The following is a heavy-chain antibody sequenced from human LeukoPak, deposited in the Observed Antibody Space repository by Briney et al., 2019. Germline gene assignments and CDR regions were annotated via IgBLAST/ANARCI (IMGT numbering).Heavy chain of an antibody. J-gene: IGHJ5*02. CDR2: IYSAGTT. D-gene: IGHD6-19*01. Sequence: GGSLRLSRAASGFTVSNNYMSWVRQAPGKGLEWVSVIYSAGTTYYADSVKGRFTISRDNSKNTLYLQMNSLRAEDTAVYYCAREGSSGWYEFWFDPWGQGTLVTVSS. CDR1: GFTVSNNY. V-gene: IGHV3-66*01. CDR3: AREGSSGWYEFWFDP.